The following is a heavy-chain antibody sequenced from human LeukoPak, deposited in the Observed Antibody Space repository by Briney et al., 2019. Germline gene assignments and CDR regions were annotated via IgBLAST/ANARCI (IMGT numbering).Heavy chain of an antibody. CDR1: GYTFTDYY. Sequence: LRASVKVSCKASGYTFTDYYMHWVRQAPGQGLEWMGIINPSGGSTSYAQKFQGRVTMTRDMSTSTVYMGLSSLRSEDTAVYYCAREAPTSYSSGLSFDYWGQGTLVTVSS. D-gene: IGHD6-13*01. V-gene: IGHV1-46*01. J-gene: IGHJ4*02. CDR3: AREAPTSYSSGLSFDY. CDR2: INPSGGST.